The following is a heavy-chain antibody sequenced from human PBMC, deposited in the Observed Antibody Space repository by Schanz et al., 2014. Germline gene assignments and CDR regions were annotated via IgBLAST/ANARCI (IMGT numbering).Heavy chain of an antibody. J-gene: IGHJ4*02. CDR3: ARLDSSSWYPRY. CDR1: GFTFSRYW. V-gene: IGHV3-74*01. Sequence: EVQLVQSGGGLVQPGGSLRLSCAASGFTFSRYWMQWVRQAPGKGLVWVSRIYMDGSGRDYGDSVKGRFTISRDNYKNTLYLQMNSLRAEDTAVYYCARLDSSSWYPRYWGQGTLVTVSS. D-gene: IGHD6-13*01. CDR2: IYMDGSGR.